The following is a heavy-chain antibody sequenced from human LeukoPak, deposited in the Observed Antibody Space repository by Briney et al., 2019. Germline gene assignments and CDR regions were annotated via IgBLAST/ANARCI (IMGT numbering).Heavy chain of an antibody. J-gene: IGHJ4*02. CDR1: GGSISSYY. D-gene: IGHD2-15*01. Sequence: SETLSLTCTVSGGSISSYYWSWIRQPPGKGLEWIGYIYYSGSTNYNPSLKSRVTISVDTSKNQFSLKLSSVTAADTALYYCARTKLYCSDGSCYSSLDYWGQGTLVTVSS. CDR3: ARTKLYCSDGSCYSSLDY. V-gene: IGHV4-59*01. CDR2: IYYSGST.